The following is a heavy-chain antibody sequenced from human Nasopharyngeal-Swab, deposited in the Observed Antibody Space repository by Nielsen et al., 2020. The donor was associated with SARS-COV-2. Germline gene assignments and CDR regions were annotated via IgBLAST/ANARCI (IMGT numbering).Heavy chain of an antibody. Sequence: GGSLRLSCAASGFTVSSNYMSWVRQAPGKGLEWVSLIYSGGSTYYADSVKGRFTISRDNSKNTLYLHMNSLRADDTAVYYCARGNSGWSLNYYYYGMDVWGQGTTVTVSS. CDR1: GFTVSSNY. CDR2: IYSGGST. V-gene: IGHV3-53*01. D-gene: IGHD6-19*01. CDR3: ARGNSGWSLNYYYYGMDV. J-gene: IGHJ6*02.